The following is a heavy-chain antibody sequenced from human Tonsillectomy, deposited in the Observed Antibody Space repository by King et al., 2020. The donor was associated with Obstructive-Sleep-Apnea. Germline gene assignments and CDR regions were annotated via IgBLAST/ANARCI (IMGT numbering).Heavy chain of an antibody. D-gene: IGHD5-12*01. CDR2: ISTSGSTM. CDR3: ARMGYSGYDALFDY. CDR1: AFTFSDSY. V-gene: IGHV3-11*01. Sequence: HVQLVESGGGLVKPGGSLRLSCAASAFTFSDSYMSWIRQAPGKGLEWVSYISTSGSTMFYAYSVKGRFTISRDNAKNSLYLQMNSVRAEDTAVYYCARMGYSGYDALFDYWGQGTLVTVSS. J-gene: IGHJ4*02.